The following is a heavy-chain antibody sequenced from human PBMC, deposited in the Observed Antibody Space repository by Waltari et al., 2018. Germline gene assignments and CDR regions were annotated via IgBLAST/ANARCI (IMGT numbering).Heavy chain of an antibody. CDR2: IIPIFGTA. D-gene: IGHD3-10*01. V-gene: IGHV1-69*06. Sequence: YAISWVRQAPGQGLEWMGRIIPIFGTANYAQKFQGRVTITADKSTSTAYMELSSLRSEDTAVYYCARGRDSWSLDYWGQGTLVTVSS. J-gene: IGHJ4*02. CDR1: YA. CDR3: ARGRDSWSLDY.